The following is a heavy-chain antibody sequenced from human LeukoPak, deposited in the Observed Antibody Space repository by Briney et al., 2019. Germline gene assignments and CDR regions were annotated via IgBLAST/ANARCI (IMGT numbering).Heavy chain of an antibody. J-gene: IGHJ4*02. V-gene: IGHV4-34*01. CDR3: ARRSSSWYQVIDY. Sequence: SETLSLTCAVYGGSFSGCYWSWIRQPPGKGLEWIGEINHSGSTNYNPSLKSRVTISADTSKNQFSLKLSSVTAADTAVYYCARRSSSWYQVIDYWGQGTLVTVSS. CDR2: INHSGST. D-gene: IGHD6-13*01. CDR1: GGSFSGCY.